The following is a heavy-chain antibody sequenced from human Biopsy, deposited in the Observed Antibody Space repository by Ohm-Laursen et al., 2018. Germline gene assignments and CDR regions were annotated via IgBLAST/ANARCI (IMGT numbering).Heavy chain of an antibody. J-gene: IGHJ2*01. Sequence: SVKVSCKASGYTFTDYYIYWVRQAPGQGLEWMGWINPNSGGTNYAQKFQGRVTMTRDTSMSTAYMELNRLRSDDTAVYYCARGGLNYWYFDLWGRGTLVTVSS. V-gene: IGHV1-2*02. CDR3: ARGGLNYWYFDL. D-gene: IGHD1-26*01. CDR1: GYTFTDYY. CDR2: INPNSGGT.